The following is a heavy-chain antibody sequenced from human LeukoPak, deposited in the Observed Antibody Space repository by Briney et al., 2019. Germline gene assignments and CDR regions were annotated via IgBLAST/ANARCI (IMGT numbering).Heavy chain of an antibody. CDR1: GGSFSGYY. J-gene: IGHJ4*02. CDR2: INHSGST. CDR3: ARGVEGDILN. Sequence: PSETLSLTCAVCGGSFSGYYWSWIRQPPGKGLEWIGEINHSGSTNYNPSLKSRVTISVDTSKNQFSLKLSSVTAADTAVYYCARGVEGDILNWGQGTLVTVSS. V-gene: IGHV4-34*01. D-gene: IGHD3-9*01.